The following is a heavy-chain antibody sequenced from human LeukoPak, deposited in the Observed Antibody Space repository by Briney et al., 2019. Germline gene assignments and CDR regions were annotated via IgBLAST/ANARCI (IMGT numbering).Heavy chain of an antibody. D-gene: IGHD4-17*01. V-gene: IGHV4-30-2*01. Sequence: SQTLSLTCAVSGGSISSGGYSWSWIRQPPGKGLEWIGYIYHSGSTYYNPSLKSRVTISVDRSKNQFSLKLSSVTAADTAVYYCARDYGDYHPFACWGQGTLVTVSS. CDR2: IYHSGST. CDR1: GGSISSGGYS. CDR3: ARDYGDYHPFAC. J-gene: IGHJ4*02.